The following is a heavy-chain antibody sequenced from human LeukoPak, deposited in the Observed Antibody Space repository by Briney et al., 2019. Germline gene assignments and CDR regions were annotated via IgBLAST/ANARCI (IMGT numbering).Heavy chain of an antibody. CDR1: GYTFTSYD. V-gene: IGHV1-8*01. Sequence: REAPVKVSCKASGYTFTSYDINWVRQATGQGLEWMGWMNPNSGNTGYAQKFQGRVTMTRNTSISTAYMELSSLRSEDTAVYYCARGARLGDFWSGYTYGMDVWGQGTTVTVSS. CDR3: ARGARLGDFWSGYTYGMDV. CDR2: MNPNSGNT. J-gene: IGHJ6*02. D-gene: IGHD3-3*01.